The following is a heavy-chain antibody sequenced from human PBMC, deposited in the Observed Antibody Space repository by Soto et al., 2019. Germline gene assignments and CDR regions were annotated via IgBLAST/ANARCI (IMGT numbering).Heavy chain of an antibody. CDR1: GFTFSRYW. J-gene: IGHJ4*02. CDR2: IVSDGSST. V-gene: IGHV3-74*01. Sequence: EVQLVESGGGLVQPGGSLRLSCAGSGFTFSRYWMHWVRQVPGKGLVWVSNIVSDGSSTTYADSVKGRFTISRDNAKNTLYLQMNSLRVEDTAVYYCARAANAEPFDYWGQGTLVTVSS. CDR3: ARAANAEPFDY.